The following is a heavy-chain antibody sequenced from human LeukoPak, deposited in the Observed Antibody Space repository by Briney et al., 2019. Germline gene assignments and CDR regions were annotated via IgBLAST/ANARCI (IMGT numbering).Heavy chain of an antibody. J-gene: IGHJ4*02. CDR2: IYYSGST. Sequence: SETLSLTCTVSGGSISSYYWSWIRQPPGKGLEWIGYIYYSGSTNYNPSLKSRVTILVDTSKNQFSLKLSSVTAADTAVYYCARQGVYGDYIDYWGQGTLVTVSS. V-gene: IGHV4-59*08. D-gene: IGHD4-17*01. CDR3: ARQGVYGDYIDY. CDR1: GGSISSYY.